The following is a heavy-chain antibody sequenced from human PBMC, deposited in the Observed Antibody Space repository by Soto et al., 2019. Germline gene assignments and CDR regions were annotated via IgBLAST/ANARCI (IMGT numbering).Heavy chain of an antibody. CDR1: GGSISSRTSY. D-gene: IGHD1-26*01. Sequence: QVQLQESGPGLVKPSQTLSLTCTVSGGSISSRTSYWSWIRQHPGKGLEWIGYIYYGGDSFYNPSLKGRVTKAMATSETHFALKLSPGTAGDAGGSFGAGEGGGGVDCWGQGTLVTVAS. CDR3: AGEGGGGVDC. V-gene: IGHV4-31*03. J-gene: IGHJ4*02. CDR2: IYYGGDS.